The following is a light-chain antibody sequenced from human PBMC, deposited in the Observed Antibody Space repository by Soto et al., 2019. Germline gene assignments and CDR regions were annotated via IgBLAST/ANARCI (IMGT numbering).Light chain of an antibody. V-gene: IGLV2-14*01. CDR3: TSSASGSSHVV. J-gene: IGLJ2*01. CDR1: SSDIGGYDY. CDR2: DVN. Sequence: QSALTQPASVSGSPGQSITLSCTGTSSDIGGYDYVSWYQRHPGKAPKLIIYDVNNRPSGVSNRFSGSKSGNTASLTISGLPAEDESDYDCTSSASGSSHVVFGGGTQLTVL.